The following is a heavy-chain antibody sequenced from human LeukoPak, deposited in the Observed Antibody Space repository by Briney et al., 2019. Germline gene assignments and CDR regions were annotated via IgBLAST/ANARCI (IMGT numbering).Heavy chain of an antibody. CDR1: GGSISSFY. J-gene: IGHJ4*02. CDR2: IYYSGST. V-gene: IGHV4-59*01. CDR3: ARVLQIYGSGNYYKVFDY. Sequence: SETLSLTCTVSGGSISSFYWSWVRQPPGKGLQWIGYIYYSGSTNYNPSLKSRVTISVDTSKNQFSPQLTSVTAADTAIYYCARVLQIYGSGNYYKVFDYWGQGTLVTVSS. D-gene: IGHD3-10*01.